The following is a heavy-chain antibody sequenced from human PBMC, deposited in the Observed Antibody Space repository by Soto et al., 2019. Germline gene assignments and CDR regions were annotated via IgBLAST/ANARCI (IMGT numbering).Heavy chain of an antibody. J-gene: IGHJ4*02. CDR2: IWYDGSNK. D-gene: IGHD3-9*01. Sequence: GGSLRLSCAASGFTFSSYGMHWVRQAPGKGLEWVAVIWYDGSNKYYADSVKGRFTISRDNSKNTLYLQMNSLRAEDTAVYYCARDLSNYDILTGSDYWGQGTLVTVSS. CDR1: GFTFSSYG. CDR3: ARDLSNYDILTGSDY. V-gene: IGHV3-33*01.